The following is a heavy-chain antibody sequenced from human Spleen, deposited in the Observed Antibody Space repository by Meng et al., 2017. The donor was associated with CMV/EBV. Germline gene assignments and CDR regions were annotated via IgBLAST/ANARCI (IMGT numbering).Heavy chain of an antibody. CDR3: ARQSAYCSGTSCYSWIDP. Sequence: SSGSYYWGWIRQPPGQGLEWIGSIYYNGVTYYNPSLKSRVTISVDTSKNQFSLKLTSVTAADTSLYYCARQSAYCSGTSCYSWIDPWGQGTLVTVSS. V-gene: IGHV4-39*01. J-gene: IGHJ5*02. D-gene: IGHD2-2*02. CDR2: IYYNGVT. CDR1: SSGSYY.